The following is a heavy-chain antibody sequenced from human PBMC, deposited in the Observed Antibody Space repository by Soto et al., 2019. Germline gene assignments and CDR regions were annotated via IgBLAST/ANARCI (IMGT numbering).Heavy chain of an antibody. D-gene: IGHD3-22*01. J-gene: IGHJ6*02. CDR3: ARGDATKIVVTTYYAMDV. CDR1: GGSLSNYG. Sequence: QVQLVQSGAEVKKPGSSVKVSCKASGGSLSNYGISWVRQAPGQGLEWMGAIIPVFGTPNYAQKFQDRVTITADESTNTVYVEVRSWAAEETDVYYCARGDATKIVVTTYYAMDVWGQGTTVTVSS. V-gene: IGHV1-69*12. CDR2: IIPVFGTP.